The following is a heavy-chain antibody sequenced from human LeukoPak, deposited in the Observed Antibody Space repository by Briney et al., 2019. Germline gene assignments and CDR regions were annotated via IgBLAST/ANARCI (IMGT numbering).Heavy chain of an antibody. J-gene: IGHJ4*02. CDR1: GFNFDRYT. CDR2: AGWAGGTT. V-gene: IGHV3-43*01. Sequence: PGGSLRLSCATSGFNFDRYTIHWVRQAPGKGLEWVSLAGWAGGTTFYSDSVRGRFTISRDSGRKSVYLQMNSLTTDDNAFYFCAKELDTMFFDYWGQGALVTVSS. D-gene: IGHD3-10*02. CDR3: AKELDTMFFDY.